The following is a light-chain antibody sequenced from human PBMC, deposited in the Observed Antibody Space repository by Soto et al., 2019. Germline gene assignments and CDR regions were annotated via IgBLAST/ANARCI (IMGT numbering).Light chain of an antibody. CDR1: QYISTY. V-gene: IGKV1-39*01. CDR2: AAS. Sequence: DIHMTQSPTSLSASVGYRFTISCRASQYISTYLSWYQQKPVKAPRLLXYAASTVQSGVPPRFSGSGSGTDFILTISSLRYEDIANYFCQQTYSAHPWTFGQGTKVDIK. CDR3: QQTYSAHPWT. J-gene: IGKJ1*01.